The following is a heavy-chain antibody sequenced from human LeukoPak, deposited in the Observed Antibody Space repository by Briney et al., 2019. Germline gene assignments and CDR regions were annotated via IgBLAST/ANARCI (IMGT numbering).Heavy chain of an antibody. D-gene: IGHD3-10*01. CDR3: AREFGSGDGMDV. V-gene: IGHV3-23*01. J-gene: IGHJ6*02. CDR1: GFTFSTYA. Sequence: GGSLRLSCAASGFTFSTYAMSWVRQAPGKGLEWISAISGSGGSPYYADSVKGRFTISRDNSKNTLYLQMNSLRAEDTAVYYCAREFGSGDGMDVWGQGTTVTVSS. CDR2: ISGSGGSP.